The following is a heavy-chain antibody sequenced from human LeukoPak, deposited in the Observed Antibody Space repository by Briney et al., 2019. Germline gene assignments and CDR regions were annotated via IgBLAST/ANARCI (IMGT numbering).Heavy chain of an antibody. CDR3: ARGGIAAAGPSSAFDI. V-gene: IGHV3-64*01. CDR1: GFTFSNAW. J-gene: IGHJ3*02. CDR2: ISSNGGST. D-gene: IGHD6-13*01. Sequence: GGSLRLSCAASGFTFSNAWMSWVRQAPGKGLEYVSAISSNGGSTYYANSVKGRFTISRDNSKNTLYLQMGSLRAEDMAVYYCARGGIAAAGPSSAFDIWGQGTMVTVSS.